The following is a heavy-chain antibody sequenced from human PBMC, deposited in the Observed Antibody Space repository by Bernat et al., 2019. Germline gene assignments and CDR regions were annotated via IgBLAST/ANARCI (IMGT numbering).Heavy chain of an antibody. CDR1: GYTFTSYY. V-gene: IGHV1-46*01. CDR2: INPSGGST. J-gene: IGHJ6*02. Sequence: QVQLVQSGAEVKKPGASVKVSCKASGYTFTSYYMHWVRQAPGQGLGWMGIINPSGGSTSYAQKFQGRVTMTRDTSTSTVYMELSSLRSEDTAVYYCAREGLAAGYYYYYYGMDVWGQGTTVTVSS. CDR3: AREGLAAGYYYYYYGMDV. D-gene: IGHD6-19*01.